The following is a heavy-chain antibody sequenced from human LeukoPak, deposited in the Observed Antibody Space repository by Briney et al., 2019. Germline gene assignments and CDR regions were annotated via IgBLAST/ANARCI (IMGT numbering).Heavy chain of an antibody. CDR1: GFTFSDAW. Sequence: GGSLRLSCAASGFTFSDAWMSWVRQAPGKGLEWVGRIKSKTDGGTTDYAAPVKGRFTISRDDSKNTLFVQMNSLIAEDTAVYYCTTTVGYSGYDWGYWGQGTLVIVSS. V-gene: IGHV3-15*01. J-gene: IGHJ4*02. CDR3: TTTVGYSGYDWGY. CDR2: IKSKTDGGTT. D-gene: IGHD5-12*01.